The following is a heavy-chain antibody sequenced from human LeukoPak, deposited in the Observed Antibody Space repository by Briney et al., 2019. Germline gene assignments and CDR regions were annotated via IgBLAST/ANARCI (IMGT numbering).Heavy chain of an antibody. D-gene: IGHD5-12*01. V-gene: IGHV3-33*01. CDR1: GFTLSRYG. CDR3: ARDSIEDIVATGGKDAFDI. J-gene: IGHJ3*02. Sequence: GGSLRLSCAASGFTLSRYGMHWVRQAPGKGLEWVADIWSDGNNKYYADSVKGRFTISRDNSKNTLYLQMNSLRAEDTAVYYCARDSIEDIVATGGKDAFDIWGQGTMVTVSS. CDR2: IWSDGNNK.